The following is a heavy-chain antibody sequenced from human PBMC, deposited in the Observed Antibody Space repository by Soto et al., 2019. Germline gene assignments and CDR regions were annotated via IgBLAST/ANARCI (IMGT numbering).Heavy chain of an antibody. V-gene: IGHV4-39*01. CDR3: ARLPPATYSSGYYPFGY. D-gene: IGHD3-22*01. J-gene: IGHJ4*02. Sequence: SETLSLTCTVSGGSISSSSYYWGWIRQPPGKGLEWIGSIYYSGSTYYNPSLKSRVTISVDTSKNQFSLKLSSVTAADTAVYYCARLPPATYSSGYYPFGYWGQGTLVTVSS. CDR1: GGSISSSSYY. CDR2: IYYSGST.